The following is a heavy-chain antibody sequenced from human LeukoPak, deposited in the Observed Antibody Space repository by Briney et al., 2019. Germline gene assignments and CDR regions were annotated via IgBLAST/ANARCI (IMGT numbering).Heavy chain of an antibody. J-gene: IGHJ4*02. Sequence: SETLSLTCAVYGGSFSDYYWSWVRQPPGKGLEYIGEINHSGITNYNPSLMSRVTISVDTSKNQFSLKLSSVTAADTAVYYCARLTDYYDSSGYETAPVWYFDYWGQGTLVTVSS. CDR3: ARLTDYYDSSGYETAPVWYFDY. CDR2: INHSGIT. D-gene: IGHD3-22*01. V-gene: IGHV4-34*01. CDR1: GGSFSDYY.